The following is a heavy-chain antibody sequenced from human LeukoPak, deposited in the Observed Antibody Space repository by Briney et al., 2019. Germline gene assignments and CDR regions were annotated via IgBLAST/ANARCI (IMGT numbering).Heavy chain of an antibody. J-gene: IGHJ6*02. CDR2: IYYSGTT. V-gene: IGHV4-39*07. D-gene: IGHD3-22*01. Sequence: SETLSLTCTVSGGSISSSDYYWDWIRQPPGKGLEWIGSIYYSGTTYYNPSLKSRVTISVDTSKNHFSLKLSSVTAADTAVYYCARAVTDDSSGYHYYYGMDVWGQGSTVTVSS. CDR3: ARAVTDDSSGYHYYYGMDV. CDR1: GGSISSSDYY.